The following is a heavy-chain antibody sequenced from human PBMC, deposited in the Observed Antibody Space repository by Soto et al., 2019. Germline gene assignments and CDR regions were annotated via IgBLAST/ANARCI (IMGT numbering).Heavy chain of an antibody. V-gene: IGHV1-18*01. J-gene: IGHJ4*02. D-gene: IGHD7-27*01. Sequence: QVQLVQSGAEVKKPGASVKVSCKASGYTFTSYGISWVLQAPGQGLEWMGWTSAYNGNAKYAQKLQGRVTMTTDTSTSTAYIDLRSLRSDDTAVYFCAREPNDFDYWGQGTLVTVSS. CDR1: GYTFTSYG. CDR3: AREPNDFDY. CDR2: TSAYNGNA.